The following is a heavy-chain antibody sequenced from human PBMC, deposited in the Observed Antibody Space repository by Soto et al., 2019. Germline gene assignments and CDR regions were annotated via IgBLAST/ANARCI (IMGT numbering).Heavy chain of an antibody. Sequence: ASVKVSCKASGYTFTSYGISWVRQAPGQGLEWMGWISAYNGNTNHAQKLQGRVTMTTDTSTSTAYMELRSLRSDDTAVYYCARGWANCSGGSCYSSIGYWGQGTLVTVSS. CDR3: ARGWANCSGGSCYSSIGY. J-gene: IGHJ4*02. CDR1: GYTFTSYG. D-gene: IGHD2-15*01. V-gene: IGHV1-18*04. CDR2: ISAYNGNT.